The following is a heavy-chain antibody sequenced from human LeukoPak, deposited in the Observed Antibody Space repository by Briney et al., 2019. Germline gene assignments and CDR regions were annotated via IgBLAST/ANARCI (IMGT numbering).Heavy chain of an antibody. CDR2: ISGRAGST. J-gene: IGHJ4*02. CDR1: GFTFSNFG. Sequence: GGSLRLSCAASGFTFSNFGMSWVRQDPAMGLEWVSTISGRAGSTYYADSVRGRFTISRDNSKNTLTLQMDSLRAEDTAVYYCTKDQSDYGDYVPDCWGQGTLVTVSS. CDR3: TKDQSDYGDYVPDC. V-gene: IGHV3-23*01. D-gene: IGHD4-17*01.